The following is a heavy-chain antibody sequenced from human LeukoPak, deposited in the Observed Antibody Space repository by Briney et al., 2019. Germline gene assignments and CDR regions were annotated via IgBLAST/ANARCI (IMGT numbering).Heavy chain of an antibody. D-gene: IGHD5-12*01. V-gene: IGHV1-8*01. J-gene: IGHJ4*02. CDR1: GYTFTSYD. Sequence: ASVKVSCKASGYTFTSYDINWERQATGQGLEWMGWMNPNSGNTGYAQKFQGRVTMTRNTSISTAYMELSSLRSEDTAVYYCARGPWEIVEEDYWGQGTLVTVSS. CDR2: MNPNSGNT. CDR3: ARGPWEIVEEDY.